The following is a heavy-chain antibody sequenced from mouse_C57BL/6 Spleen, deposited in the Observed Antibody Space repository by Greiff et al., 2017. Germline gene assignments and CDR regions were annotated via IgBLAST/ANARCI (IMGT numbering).Heavy chain of an antibody. D-gene: IGHD2-10*02. V-gene: IGHV1-42*01. CDR2: INPSTGGT. Sequence: VQLQQSGPELVKPGASVKISCKASGYSFTGYYMNWVKQSPEKSLEWIGEINPSTGGTTYNQKFKAKATLTVDKSSSTAYMQLKSLTSEDSAVYYCARTGYGNSFAYWGQGTLVTGSA. J-gene: IGHJ3*01. CDR1: GYSFTGYY. CDR3: ARTGYGNSFAY.